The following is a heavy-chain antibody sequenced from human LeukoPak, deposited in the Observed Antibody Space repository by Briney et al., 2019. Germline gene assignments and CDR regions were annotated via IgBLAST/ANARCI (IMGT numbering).Heavy chain of an antibody. Sequence: GRSLRLSCAASGFTFSSYGMHWVRQAPGKGLEGLAGISYDGSNKYYADSVKGRFTISRDNSKNTLYLQMNSLRAEDTAVYYCAHGGRWLQLDYWGQGTLVTVSS. V-gene: IGHV3-30*03. CDR2: ISYDGSNK. J-gene: IGHJ4*02. D-gene: IGHD5-24*01. CDR1: GFTFSSYG. CDR3: AHGGRWLQLDY.